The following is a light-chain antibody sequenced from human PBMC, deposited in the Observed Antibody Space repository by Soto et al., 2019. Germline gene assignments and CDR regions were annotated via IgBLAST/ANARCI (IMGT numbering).Light chain of an antibody. CDR3: TSYTISSTYV. V-gene: IGLV2-14*01. J-gene: IGLJ1*01. Sequence: QSVLTQPASVSESPGQSITISCTGTSSDVGGYHYVSWYQQHPGKAPKLIIYDVSGRPSGVSNRFSGSKSGNTASLTISGLQTEDEADYYCTSYTISSTYVFGTGTKVTVL. CDR1: SSDVGGYHY. CDR2: DVS.